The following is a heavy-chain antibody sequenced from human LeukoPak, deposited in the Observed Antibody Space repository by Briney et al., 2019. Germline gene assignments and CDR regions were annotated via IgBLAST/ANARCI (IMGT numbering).Heavy chain of an antibody. J-gene: IGHJ4*02. CDR2: ISGSGDPR. D-gene: IGHD2-8*01. Sequence: PGGSLRLSCAASGFTFSSYILSWVRQAPGKGLEWVSSISGSGDPRHYADSVKGRFTISRDNSRDTLYLQMNTLRAEDTAVYFCAKLYLSGPFDYWGQGTPVTVSP. CDR1: GFTFSSYI. V-gene: IGHV3-23*01. CDR3: AKLYLSGPFDY.